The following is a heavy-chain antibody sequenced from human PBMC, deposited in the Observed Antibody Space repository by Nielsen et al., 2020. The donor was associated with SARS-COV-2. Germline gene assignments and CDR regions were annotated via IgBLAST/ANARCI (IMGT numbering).Heavy chain of an antibody. J-gene: IGHJ6*02. CDR3: AKIGGSYWNYYYGMDV. D-gene: IGHD1-26*01. CDR1: GFTFSSYA. Sequence: GGSLRLSCAASGFTFSSYAMSWVRQAPGKELEWVSAISGSGGSTYYADSVKGRFTISRDNSKNTLYLQMNSLRAEDTAVYYCAKIGGSYWNYYYGMDVWGQGTTVTVSS. CDR2: ISGSGGST. V-gene: IGHV3-23*01.